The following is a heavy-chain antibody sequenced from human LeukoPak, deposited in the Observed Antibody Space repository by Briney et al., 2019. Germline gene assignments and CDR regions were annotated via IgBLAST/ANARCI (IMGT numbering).Heavy chain of an antibody. Sequence: SETLSLTCAVYGGSFSGYYWSWIRQPPGKGLEWIGEINHSGSTNYNPSLKSRVTISVDTSKNQFSLKLSSVTAADTAVYYCATHYSSSWTGLGYYYYYMDVWGKGTTVTISS. CDR3: ATHYSSSWTGLGYYYYYMDV. CDR2: INHSGST. J-gene: IGHJ6*03. CDR1: GGSFSGYY. V-gene: IGHV4-34*01. D-gene: IGHD6-13*01.